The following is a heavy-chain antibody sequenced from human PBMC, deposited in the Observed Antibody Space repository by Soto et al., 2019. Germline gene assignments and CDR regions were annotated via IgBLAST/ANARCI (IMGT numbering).Heavy chain of an antibody. Sequence: PSETLSLTCTVSGGTISSSNYYWAWIRQPPGKGLEWIGSIDYSGSTDYNPSLKSRVTISVDTSKNHFSLKLVTVTAADTALYYCSRGAPEGFEPWGQGTLVTVSS. CDR1: GGTISSSNYY. J-gene: IGHJ5*02. V-gene: IGHV4-39*02. CDR2: IDYSGST. CDR3: SRGAPEGFEP.